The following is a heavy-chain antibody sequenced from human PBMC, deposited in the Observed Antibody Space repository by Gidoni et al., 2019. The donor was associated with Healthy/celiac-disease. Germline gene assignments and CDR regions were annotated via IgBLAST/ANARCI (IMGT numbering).Heavy chain of an antibody. Sequence: QVQLVDSGGGVVQPGRSLRLSCAASGFPFSTYVMPWVRQAPGRGLAWVEVIRYDVSNIYYAYSVKGRFTISRDNSKNTLYLQMNSLRAEDTAVYYCARTPPYNDYGDTGLDWHFDLWGRGTLVTVSS. J-gene: IGHJ2*01. CDR3: ARTPPYNDYGDTGLDWHFDL. D-gene: IGHD4-17*01. V-gene: IGHV3-33*01. CDR1: GFPFSTYV. CDR2: IRYDVSNI.